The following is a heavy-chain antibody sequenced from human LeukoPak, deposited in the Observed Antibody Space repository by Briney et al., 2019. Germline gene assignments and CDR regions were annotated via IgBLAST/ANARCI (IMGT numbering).Heavy chain of an antibody. Sequence: GESPKISCEGSGYSFTSYWIGWVRQMPGKGLEWMGIIYPGDSDTRHTPSFQGQVTISADKSISAAYLQWSSLQASDTAMYCCARLRDGYFDYWGEGTLVTVSS. CDR3: ARLRDGYFDY. D-gene: IGHD5-24*01. CDR2: IYPGDSDT. J-gene: IGHJ4*02. CDR1: GYSFTSYW. V-gene: IGHV5-51*01.